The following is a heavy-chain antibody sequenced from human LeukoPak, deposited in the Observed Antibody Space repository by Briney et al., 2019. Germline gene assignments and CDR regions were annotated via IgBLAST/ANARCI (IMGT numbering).Heavy chain of an antibody. Sequence: GGSLRLSCAASGFTVSSNYMSWVRQAPGKGLEWVSVIYSGGSTYYADSVKGRFTISRDNSKNTLYLQMNSLRAEDTAVYYCARLAVAGPWWFDPWGQGTLVTVSS. CDR1: GFTVSSNY. D-gene: IGHD6-19*01. J-gene: IGHJ5*02. V-gene: IGHV3-66*04. CDR2: IYSGGST. CDR3: ARLAVAGPWWFDP.